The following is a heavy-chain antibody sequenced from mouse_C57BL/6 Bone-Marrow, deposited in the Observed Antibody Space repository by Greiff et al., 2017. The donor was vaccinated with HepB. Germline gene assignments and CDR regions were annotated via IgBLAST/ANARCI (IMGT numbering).Heavy chain of an antibody. J-gene: IGHJ3*01. CDR1: GYTFTDYY. V-gene: IGHV1-76*01. CDR3: ARTGYSLAWFAY. CDR2: IYPGSGNT. D-gene: IGHD2-3*01. Sequence: VQLQQSGAELVRPGASVKLSCKASGYTFTDYYINWVKQRPGQGLEWIARIYPGSGNTYYNEKFKGKATLTAEKSSSTAYMQLSSLTSEDSAVYFCARTGYSLAWFAYWGQGTLVTVSA.